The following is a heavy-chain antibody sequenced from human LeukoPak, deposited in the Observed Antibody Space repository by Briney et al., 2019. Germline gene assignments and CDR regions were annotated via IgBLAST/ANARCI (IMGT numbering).Heavy chain of an antibody. CDR3: ARLGGGFDY. V-gene: IGHV4-59*08. J-gene: IGHJ4*02. D-gene: IGHD3-16*01. CDR1: GGSISSYY. Sequence: SETLSLTCTVSGGSISSYYWSWIRQPPGKGLEWIGYIYYSGSTNYNPSLKSRVTISVDTSENQFSLKLSSVTAADTAVYYCARLGGGFDYWGQGTLVTVSS. CDR2: IYYSGST.